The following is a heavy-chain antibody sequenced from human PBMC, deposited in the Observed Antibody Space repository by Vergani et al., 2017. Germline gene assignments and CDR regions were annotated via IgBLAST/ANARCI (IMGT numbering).Heavy chain of an antibody. CDR1: GFSVSNSG. V-gene: IGHV3-30*02. CDR2: IQYDGSDI. D-gene: IGHD3-10*01. J-gene: IGHJ5*02. Sequence: QVQLVESGGGVVQPGGSLRLSCVASGFSVSNSGMHWVRQTPGKGLEWVAFIQYDGSDIFYADFVEGRFTISRDNSKNSLYLQMRSLRFDDTAVYYCANEGSANRIRGWLHHWGQGALVTVSS. CDR3: ANEGSANRIRGWLHH.